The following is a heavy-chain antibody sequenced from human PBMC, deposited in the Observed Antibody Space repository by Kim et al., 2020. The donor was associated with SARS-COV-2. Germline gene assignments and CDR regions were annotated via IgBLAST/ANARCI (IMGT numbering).Heavy chain of an antibody. J-gene: IGHJ3*02. D-gene: IGHD1-7*01. Sequence: NPSLKRRVTISVDTSKNQFSLKLSSVTAADTAVYYCARFSITGTAGAFDIWGQGTMVTVSS. V-gene: IGHV4-59*01. CDR3: ARFSITGTAGAFDI.